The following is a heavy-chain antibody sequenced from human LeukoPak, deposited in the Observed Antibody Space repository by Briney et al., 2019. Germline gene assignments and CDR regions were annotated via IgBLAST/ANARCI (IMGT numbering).Heavy chain of an antibody. CDR2: IISDGSRT. CDR1: GFTFSRSW. J-gene: IGHJ4*02. D-gene: IGHD4-17*01. V-gene: IGHV3-74*01. CDR3: VRDGDNLGRDFDY. Sequence: PGGSLRLSCAASGFTFSRSWMHWVRQASGKGLVWVSQIISDGSRTYYADSVKGRFTISRDNTKNTLYLQMNSLRAEDTAVYYCVRDGDNLGRDFDYWGQGTLVTVSS.